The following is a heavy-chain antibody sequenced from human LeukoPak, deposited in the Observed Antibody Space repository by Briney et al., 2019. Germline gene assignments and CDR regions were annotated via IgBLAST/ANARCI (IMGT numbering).Heavy chain of an antibody. Sequence: PSETLSLTCTVSGGSISSYYWNWIRQPPGKGLEWIGYIDYSGNTNYIPSLKSRVTISVDTSKNQFSLKLSSVTAADTAVYYCARLGVSYMDVWGKGTTVTVSS. J-gene: IGHJ6*03. D-gene: IGHD2-8*01. CDR2: IDYSGNT. CDR1: GGSISSYY. CDR3: ARLGVSYMDV. V-gene: IGHV4-59*01.